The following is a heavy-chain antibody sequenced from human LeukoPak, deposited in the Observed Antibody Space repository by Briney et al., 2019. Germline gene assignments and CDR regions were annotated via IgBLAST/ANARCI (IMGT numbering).Heavy chain of an antibody. D-gene: IGHD1-1*01. CDR1: GFSFSGYS. J-gene: IGHJ5*02. CDR2: ISSGSGYI. CDR3: ARGIWQLLNNWFDP. V-gene: IGHV3-21*06. Sequence: GGSLRPSCAVSGFSFSGYSMNWVRQAPGKGLEWVSSISSGSGYIYYADSVKGRFTISRDNAKNSLYLQMNSLRAEDTAVYYCARGIWQLLNNWFDPWGQGTLVTVSS.